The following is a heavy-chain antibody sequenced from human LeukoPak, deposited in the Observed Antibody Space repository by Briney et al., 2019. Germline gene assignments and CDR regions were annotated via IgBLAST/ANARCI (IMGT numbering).Heavy chain of an antibody. J-gene: IGHJ3*02. CDR1: GGSISSYY. CDR3: ARSTLLYYDILTGPAAFDI. CDR2: IYHSGST. V-gene: IGHV4-59*12. D-gene: IGHD3-9*01. Sequence: SETLSLTCAVSGGSISSYYWSWIRQPPGKGLEWIGYIYHSGSTYYNPSLKSRVTISVDRSKNQFSLKLSSVTAADTAVYYCARSTLLYYDILTGPAAFDIWGQGTMVTVSS.